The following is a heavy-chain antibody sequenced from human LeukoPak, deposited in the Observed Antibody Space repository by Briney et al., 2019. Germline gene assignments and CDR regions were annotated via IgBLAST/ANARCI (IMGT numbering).Heavy chain of an antibody. J-gene: IGHJ5*02. CDR3: AYAGAVTDRFVH. V-gene: IGHV3-30-3*01. Sequence: PGGSLRLSCAASGFTFRTYTMHWVRQAPGKGLEWVASISYDGYYKYYAESVKGPFIISRDNSKNTLYLQINSLRADDTAVYYCAYAGAVTDRFVHWGEGTLVIVSS. CDR2: ISYDGYYK. D-gene: IGHD1-26*01. CDR1: GFTFRTYT.